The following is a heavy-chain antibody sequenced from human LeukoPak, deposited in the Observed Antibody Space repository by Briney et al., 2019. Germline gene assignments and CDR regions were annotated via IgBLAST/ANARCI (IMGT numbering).Heavy chain of an antibody. V-gene: IGHV3-23*01. CDR1: GFTFSSYA. Sequence: GGTLRLSCAVSGFTFSSYARSWVPQARGKGPAWVSAISGSGGSTYYADSVKGRFTISRDNTKNTLYLQMNSLRAEDTAVYYCAKGTRRDIDAFDIWGQGTMVTVSS. CDR3: AKGTRRDIDAFDI. D-gene: IGHD5-12*01. J-gene: IGHJ3*02. CDR2: ISGSGGST.